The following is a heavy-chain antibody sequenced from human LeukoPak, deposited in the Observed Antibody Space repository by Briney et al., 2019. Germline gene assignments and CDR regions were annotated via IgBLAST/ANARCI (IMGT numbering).Heavy chain of an antibody. V-gene: IGHV4-34*01. D-gene: IGHD2-2*01. CDR2: INHSGST. Sequence: SETLSLTCAVNGGSFSGYYWSWIRQPPGKGLEWIGEINHSGSTNYNPSLKSRVTISVDTSKNQFSLKLSSVTAADTAVYYCARGGDIVVVPAASDWYFDLWGRGTLVTVSS. CDR3: ARGGDIVVVPAASDWYFDL. J-gene: IGHJ2*01. CDR1: GGSFSGYY.